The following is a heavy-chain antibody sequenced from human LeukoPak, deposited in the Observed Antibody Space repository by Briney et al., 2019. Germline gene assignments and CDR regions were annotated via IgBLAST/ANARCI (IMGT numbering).Heavy chain of an antibody. Sequence: PGRSLRLSCAASGSTFSSYGMHWVRQAPGKGLEWVAVIWYDGSNKYYADSVKGRFTISRDNSKNTLYLQMNSLRAEDTAVYYCARGARDSDDFDYWGQGTLVTVSS. D-gene: IGHD1-26*01. J-gene: IGHJ4*02. CDR3: ARGARDSDDFDY. CDR2: IWYDGSNK. CDR1: GSTFSSYG. V-gene: IGHV3-33*01.